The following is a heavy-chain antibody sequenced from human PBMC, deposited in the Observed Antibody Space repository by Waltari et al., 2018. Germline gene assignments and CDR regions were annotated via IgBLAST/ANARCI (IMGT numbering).Heavy chain of an antibody. CDR1: GFTFSSYS. J-gene: IGHJ6*02. CDR2: ISSSSSTI. V-gene: IGHV3-48*01. Sequence: EVQLVESGGGLVQPGGSLRLSCAASGFTFSSYSMNWVRQAPGKGLEWVSYISSSSSTIYYADSVKGRFTISRDNAKNSLYLQMNSLRAEDTAVYYCARVLGSGSYPYYYYYGMDVWGQGTTVTVSS. D-gene: IGHD3-10*01. CDR3: ARVLGSGSYPYYYYYGMDV.